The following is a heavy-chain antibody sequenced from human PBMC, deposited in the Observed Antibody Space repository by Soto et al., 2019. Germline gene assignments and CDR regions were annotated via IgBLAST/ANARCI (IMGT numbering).Heavy chain of an antibody. J-gene: IGHJ4*02. V-gene: IGHV3-23*01. CDR2: ISGSGGST. CDR3: ATTDYGDYILGYFDY. D-gene: IGHD4-17*01. Sequence: EVQLLESGGGLVQPGGSLRLSCAASGFTFSSYAMSWVRPAPGKGLEWVSAISGSGGSTYYADSVKGRFTISRDNSKNTLYLQMNSLRAEDTAVYYCATTDYGDYILGYFDYWGQGTLVTVSS. CDR1: GFTFSSYA.